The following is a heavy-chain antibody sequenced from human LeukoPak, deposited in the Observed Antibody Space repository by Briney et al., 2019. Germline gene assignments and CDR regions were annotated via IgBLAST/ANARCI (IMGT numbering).Heavy chain of an antibody. CDR2: INSDGGST. CDR1: GFTFSSYS. J-gene: IGHJ4*02. D-gene: IGHD3-10*01. V-gene: IGHV3-74*03. Sequence: AGGSLRLSCAASGFTFSSYSMNWVRQAPGQRPVWVSRINSDGGSTTYADSVKGRFTISRNNAKNTLYLDMNSLRAEDTAVYYCAREGGVTMVRGVLRYWGQGALVTVSS. CDR3: AREGGVTMVRGVLRY.